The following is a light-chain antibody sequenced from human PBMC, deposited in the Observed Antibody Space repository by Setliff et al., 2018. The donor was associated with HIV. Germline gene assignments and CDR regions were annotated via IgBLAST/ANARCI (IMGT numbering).Light chain of an antibody. CDR1: NIGSKS. V-gene: IGLV3-21*04. J-gene: IGLJ1*01. CDR3: QVWDSSSDRGV. CDR2: YDS. Sequence: SYALTQPPSVSVAPGKTARITCGGNNIGSKSVHWYQQKPGQAPVLVIYYDSDRPSGIPERFSGSNSGNTATLTISRVEAGDEADYYCQVWDSSSDRGVFGTGTKVT.